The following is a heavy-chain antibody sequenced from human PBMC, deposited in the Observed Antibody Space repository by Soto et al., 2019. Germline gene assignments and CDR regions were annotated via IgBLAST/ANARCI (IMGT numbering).Heavy chain of an antibody. D-gene: IGHD3-22*01. CDR1: GFAFSTYG. CDR2: ISRSGTYK. V-gene: IGHV3-21*01. CDR3: ERGGNLYYFDTAGS. J-gene: IGHJ5*02. Sequence: GGSLRLSCAASGFAFSTYGMNWVRQAPGKGLEWVSSISRSGTYKAYSDSMKGRFIVSRDDATNSLYLQMNNLRAEDTAVYYCERGGNLYYFDTAGSWGQGILVTVSS.